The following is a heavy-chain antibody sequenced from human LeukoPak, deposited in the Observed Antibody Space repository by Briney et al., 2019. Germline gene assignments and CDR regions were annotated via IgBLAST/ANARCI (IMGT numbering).Heavy chain of an antibody. CDR1: GFTFSSYG. V-gene: IGHV3-48*03. D-gene: IGHD5-18*01. CDR2: ISSSGRNI. Sequence: GGSLRLSCAASGFTFSSYGMHWVRQPPGKGLEWVSYISSSGRNIYYADSVNGRFTISRDNAKNSLYLQMNSLRAEDTAVYYCARDLVQLWSKDYWGQGTLVTVSS. CDR3: ARDLVQLWSKDY. J-gene: IGHJ4*02.